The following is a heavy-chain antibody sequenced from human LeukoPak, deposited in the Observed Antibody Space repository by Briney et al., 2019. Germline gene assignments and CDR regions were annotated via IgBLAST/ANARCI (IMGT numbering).Heavy chain of an antibody. CDR1: GYSFTSYW. D-gene: IGHD3-9*01. J-gene: IGHJ5*02. V-gene: IGHV5-51*01. CDR2: IYPGDSDT. CDR3: ASTKRGYDILTGYYESWFDP. Sequence: GESLKISCKGSGYSFTSYWIGWVRQMPGKGLEWMGIIYPGDSDTRYSPSFQGQVTISADKSISTAYLQWSSLKASDTAMYYCASTKRGYDILTGYYESWFDPWGQGTLVTVSS.